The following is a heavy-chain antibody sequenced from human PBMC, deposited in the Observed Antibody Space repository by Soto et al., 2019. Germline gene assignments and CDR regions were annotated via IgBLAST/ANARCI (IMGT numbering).Heavy chain of an antibody. D-gene: IGHD3-22*01. CDR2: IYPDDSDT. Sequence: GESLKISCEASGYSFSNYWIAWVRRMPGKGLEWMGIIYPDDSDTRYSPSFEGQVTISADKSTSTAYLQWSSLRASDTAMYYCARQIYDSDTGPNFQYYFDSWGQGTPVTVSS. CDR3: ARQIYDSDTGPNFQYYFDS. CDR1: GYSFSNYW. J-gene: IGHJ4*02. V-gene: IGHV5-51*01.